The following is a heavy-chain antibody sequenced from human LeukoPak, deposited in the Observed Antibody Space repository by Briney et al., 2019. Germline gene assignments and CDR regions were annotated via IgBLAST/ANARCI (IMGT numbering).Heavy chain of an antibody. CDR3: ARSPNSGYDPFDY. V-gene: IGHV4-39*01. J-gene: IGHJ4*02. Sequence: PSETLSLTCTVSGGSISSSSYYWDWIRQSPGKGLEWIGNIYSGGSTYYTPSLKSRVTISVDTSKNQFSLKLSSVTAADTAVYYCARSPNSGYDPFDYWGQGTLVTVSS. CDR2: IYSGGST. CDR1: GGSISSSSYY. D-gene: IGHD5-12*01.